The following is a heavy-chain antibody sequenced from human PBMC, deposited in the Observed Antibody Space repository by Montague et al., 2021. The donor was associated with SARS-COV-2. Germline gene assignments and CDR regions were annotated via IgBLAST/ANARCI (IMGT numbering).Heavy chain of an antibody. V-gene: IGHV4-34*01. D-gene: IGHD3-10*01. CDR1: GGPFSSYY. Sequence: SETLSLTCAVYGGPFSSYYWSWIRQPPEKGLEWIGEINQSGRTNNNPSLKSRVIISVDTSKNQFSLKLSSVTAADTAVYYCARRGSSVWGVTVSAELDHWGQGILVIVSS. CDR2: INQSGRT. CDR3: ARRGSSVWGVTVSAELDH. J-gene: IGHJ4*02.